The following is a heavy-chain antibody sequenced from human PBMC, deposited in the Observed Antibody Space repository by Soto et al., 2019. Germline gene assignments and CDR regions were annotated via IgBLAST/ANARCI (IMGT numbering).Heavy chain of an antibody. CDR2: FDPEDGET. CDR1: GYTLTELS. J-gene: IGHJ6*02. Sequence: EASVKVSCKVSGYTLTELSMHWVRQAPGKGLEWMGGFDPEDGETIYAQKFQGRVTMTEDTSTDTAYMELSSLRSDDTAVYFCARDTGSSWLNGMDVWGQGTTVTVSS. V-gene: IGHV1-24*01. D-gene: IGHD6-13*01. CDR3: ARDTGSSWLNGMDV.